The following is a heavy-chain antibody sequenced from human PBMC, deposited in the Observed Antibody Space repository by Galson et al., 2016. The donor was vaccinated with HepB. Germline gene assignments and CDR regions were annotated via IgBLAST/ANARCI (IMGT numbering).Heavy chain of an antibody. D-gene: IGHD2-2*01. Sequence: SLRLSCAASGFTFSDYSMNWVRQAPGKGLEWVSYIASNRRTIYYADSARGRFTISRDNADNSLYLQMNNLRGEDAAVYYCARGCGRPSCPYYFDHWGQGTLVTVSS. CDR2: IASNRRTI. V-gene: IGHV3-48*04. J-gene: IGHJ4*02. CDR1: GFTFSDYS. CDR3: ARGCGRPSCPYYFDH.